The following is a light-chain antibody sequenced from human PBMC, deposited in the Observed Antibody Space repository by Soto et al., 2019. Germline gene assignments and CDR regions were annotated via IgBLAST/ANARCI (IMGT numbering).Light chain of an antibody. V-gene: IGKV3-20*01. CDR2: GAS. J-gene: IGKJ1*01. CDR1: QSVNSRY. CDR3: VRGDSSPSRWT. Sequence: EMVLTQSPGTLSLSPGERATLSCRTSQSVNSRYLAWYQHKPGQAPRLLIYGASNRATGIPDRFSGSASGTDFTRTISRLEPEDFAVYYCVRGDSSPSRWTFGQGTKVDIK.